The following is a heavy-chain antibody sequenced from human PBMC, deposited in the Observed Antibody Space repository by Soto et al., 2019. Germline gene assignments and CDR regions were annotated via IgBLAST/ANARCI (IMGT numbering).Heavy chain of an antibody. D-gene: IGHD7-27*01. CDR2: IYWDDDK. Sequence: QITLKESGPTLVKPTQTLTLTCTFSGFSLSTSGVGVGWIRQPPGKALEWLALIYWDDDKRYSPSLKSRLTIPQATSKNQVVLTIPNMDPVDTATYYCAHSRIPNWGSRGAFDYWGQGTLVTVSS. V-gene: IGHV2-5*02. J-gene: IGHJ4*02. CDR1: GFSLSTSGVG. CDR3: AHSRIPNWGSRGAFDY.